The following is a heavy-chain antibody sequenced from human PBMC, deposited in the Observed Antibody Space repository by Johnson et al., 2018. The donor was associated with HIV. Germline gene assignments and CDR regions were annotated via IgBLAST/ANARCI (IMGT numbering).Heavy chain of an antibody. D-gene: IGHD3-22*01. J-gene: IGHJ3*01. CDR3: AREISRYYYDYAAFDL. CDR1: GFTFDDYG. CDR2: INWNGGST. V-gene: IGHV3-20*04. Sequence: EVQLVESGGGVVRPGGSLRLSCAASGFTFDDYGMSWVRQAPGKGLEWVSGINWNGGSTGYADSVKGRFTISRDKSRSTVYLHMINLRADDTALYYCAREISRYYYDYAAFDLWGQGTTVTVSS.